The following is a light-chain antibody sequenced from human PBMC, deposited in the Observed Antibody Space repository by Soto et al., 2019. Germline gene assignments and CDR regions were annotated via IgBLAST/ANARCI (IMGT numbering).Light chain of an antibody. Sequence: EIVLTQSPATLSLSPGERATLSCRASQSVSSYLAWYQQKPGQAPRLIIYDASNRATGSPARFSGSGSGTDFTLTISSLEPEDFAVYYCQQRSNWPLLTFGGGTKVDIK. CDR1: QSVSSY. CDR2: DAS. CDR3: QQRSNWPLLT. V-gene: IGKV3-11*01. J-gene: IGKJ4*01.